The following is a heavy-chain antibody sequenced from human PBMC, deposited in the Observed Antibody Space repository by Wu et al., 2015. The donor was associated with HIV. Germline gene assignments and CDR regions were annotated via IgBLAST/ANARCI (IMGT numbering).Heavy chain of an antibody. CDR3: STGLNSYAFDI. V-gene: IGHV1-24*01. CDR1: GYILSKLS. J-gene: IGHJ3*02. D-gene: IGHD1-1*01. CDR2: FDAEEGET. Sequence: SGAEIKKPGSSVRVSCKVSGYILSKLSIHWVRQAPAKGLEWMGGFDAEEGETIYAQKLQGRVTMTEDTSTDIAYMELSSLKSEDTAMYYCSTGLNSYAFDIWGQGTTVIVSS.